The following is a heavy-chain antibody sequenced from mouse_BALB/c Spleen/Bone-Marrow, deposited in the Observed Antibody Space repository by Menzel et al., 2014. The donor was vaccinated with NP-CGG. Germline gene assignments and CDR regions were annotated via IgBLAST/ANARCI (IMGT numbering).Heavy chain of an antibody. V-gene: IGHV14-3*02. D-gene: IGHD1-1*01. J-gene: IGHJ4*01. Sequence: VQLQQSGAELVKPGASVKLSCTASGFNIKDTYMHWVKQRPEQGLEWIGRIDPANGNTKYDPKFQGRATVTADTSSSTAYLHLSSLTAEDTAVYYCARYYSRTMDYPGQGTSVPISS. CDR2: IDPANGNT. CDR1: GFNIKDTY. CDR3: ARYYSRTMDY.